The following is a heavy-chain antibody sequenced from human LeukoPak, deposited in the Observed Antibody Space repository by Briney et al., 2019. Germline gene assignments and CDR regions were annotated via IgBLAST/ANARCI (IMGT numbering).Heavy chain of an antibody. CDR3: ATAGSWQGALDY. Sequence: PSETLSLTCSVSGGSISSYYWSWIRQPPGKGLEWIGYIYYSGRTNYNPSLKSRVTISVDTSKNQFSLTLSSVTAADTAMYYCATAGSWQGALDYWGQGTLVTVSS. D-gene: IGHD6-13*01. J-gene: IGHJ4*02. V-gene: IGHV4-59*08. CDR2: IYYSGRT. CDR1: GGSISSYY.